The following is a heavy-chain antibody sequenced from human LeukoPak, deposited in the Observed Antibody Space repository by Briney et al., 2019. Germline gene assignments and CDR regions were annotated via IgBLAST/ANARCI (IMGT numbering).Heavy chain of an antibody. CDR1: GFTFSSYS. D-gene: IGHD3-10*01. CDR2: ISSSSSYI. CDR3: ARDPYYYGSGSYNHMDV. J-gene: IGHJ6*03. V-gene: IGHV3-21*01. Sequence: GGCLRLSCAASGFTFSSYSMNLVRQAPGKGLEWVSSISSSSSYIYYADSVKGRFTISRDNAKNSLYLQMNSLRAEDTAVYYCARDPYYYGSGSYNHMDVWGKGTTVTVSS.